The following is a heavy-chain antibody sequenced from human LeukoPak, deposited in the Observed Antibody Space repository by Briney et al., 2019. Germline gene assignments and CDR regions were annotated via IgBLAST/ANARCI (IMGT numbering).Heavy chain of an antibody. V-gene: IGHV4-31*03. CDR2: IYYRGST. D-gene: IGHD3-10*01. J-gene: IGHJ4*02. CDR1: GGSISSGGYY. Sequence: SETLSLTCTVSGGSISSGGYYWSWIRQHPGKGLEWIGYIYYRGSTYYNPSLKSRVTISVDTSKNQFSLKLSSVTAADTAVYYCARALDYYYGSGSYQRYFDYWGQGTLVTVSS. CDR3: ARALDYYYGSGSYQRYFDY.